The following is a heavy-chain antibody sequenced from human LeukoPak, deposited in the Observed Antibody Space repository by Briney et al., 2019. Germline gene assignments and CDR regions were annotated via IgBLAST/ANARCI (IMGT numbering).Heavy chain of an antibody. V-gene: IGHV2-70*20. D-gene: IGHD2-15*01. Sequence: SGPTLVNPTQTLTLTCTFSGVSLSTSGMCVSWVRQPPGKALEWLALIDWDDDKYYSTSLKTRLTISKATPKNQVVLTMNNMDPVDTATYYCARRFHSRFDYWGQGTLVTVSS. CDR2: IDWDDDK. CDR1: GVSLSTSGMC. J-gene: IGHJ4*02. CDR3: ARRFHSRFDY.